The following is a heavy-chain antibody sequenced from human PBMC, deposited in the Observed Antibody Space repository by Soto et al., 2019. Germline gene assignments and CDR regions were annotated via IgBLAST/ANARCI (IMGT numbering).Heavy chain of an antibody. D-gene: IGHD6-6*01. V-gene: IGHV1-2*04. J-gene: IGHJ6*03. CDR3: ARNGAARPNYYYYMDV. Sequence: ASVKVSCKASGYTFPGYYMHWVRQAPGQGLEWMGWINPNSGGTNYAQKFQGWVTMTRDTSISTAYMELSRLRSDDTAVYYCARNGAARPNYYYYMDVWGKGTTVNVSS. CDR2: INPNSGGT. CDR1: GYTFPGYY.